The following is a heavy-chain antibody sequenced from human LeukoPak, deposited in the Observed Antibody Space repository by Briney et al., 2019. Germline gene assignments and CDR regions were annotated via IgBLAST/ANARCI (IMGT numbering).Heavy chain of an antibody. CDR3: AGLGSTVEGRIDP. CDR1: GYHFTGYH. D-gene: IGHD1-26*01. CDR2: ISTDSGDT. V-gene: IGHV1-2*02. Sequence: ASVKVSCKASGYHFTGYHVHWVRQAPGQGLEWMGRISTDSGDTNEAPKFQGRVTMTRDTSINTAYMELSGLTSDDTAVYYCAGLGSTVEGRIDPWGQGTPVTVSS. J-gene: IGHJ5*02.